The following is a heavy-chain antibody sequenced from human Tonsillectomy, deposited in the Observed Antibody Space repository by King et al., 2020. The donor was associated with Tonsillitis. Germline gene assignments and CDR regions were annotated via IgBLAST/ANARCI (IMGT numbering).Heavy chain of an antibody. Sequence: VQLVQSGAEVKKPGSSVKVSCKASGGTFNSYAISWVRQAPGQGLEWVGGIIPIFGSRNNAQKFQGRVTITADESTSKVYMQLTSLSSDDTAVYYCARTRSSTAWSFDYWGQGTLVSVSS. CDR2: IIPIFGSR. V-gene: IGHV1-69*12. CDR1: GGTFNSYA. D-gene: IGHD2/OR15-2a*01. CDR3: ARTRSSTAWSFDY. J-gene: IGHJ4*02.